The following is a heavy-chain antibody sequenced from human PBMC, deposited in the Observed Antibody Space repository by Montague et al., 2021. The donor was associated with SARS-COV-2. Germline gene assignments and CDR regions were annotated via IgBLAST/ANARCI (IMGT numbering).Heavy chain of an antibody. Sequence: SETLSLTCAVHGGSFSTYSWNWIRQPLGKGLEWIGEIHHGGSTNYNPSLKSRVTISADTSKNQFSLKLTSVPAADTAVYYCARLSDGVLPSTILGVGPYYSCYYMDVWGKGTTVTVS. V-gene: IGHV4-34*01. CDR1: GGSFSTYS. CDR3: ARLSDGVLPSTILGVGPYYSCYYMDV. D-gene: IGHD3-10*01. CDR2: IHHGGST. J-gene: IGHJ6*03.